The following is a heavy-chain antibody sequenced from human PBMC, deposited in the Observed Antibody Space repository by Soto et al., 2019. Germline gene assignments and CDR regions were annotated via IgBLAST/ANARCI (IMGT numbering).Heavy chain of an antibody. CDR2: IYYSGST. D-gene: IGHD3-3*01. CDR1: GGSISSSSYY. Sequence: SETLSLTCTVSGGSISSSSYYWGWIRQPPGKGLEWIGSIYYSGSTYYNPSLKSRVTISVDTSKNQFSLKLSSVTAADTAVYYCARLFTIFGVDTPSYSSMDVWGKGTTVTVSS. J-gene: IGHJ6*03. V-gene: IGHV4-39*01. CDR3: ARLFTIFGVDTPSYSSMDV.